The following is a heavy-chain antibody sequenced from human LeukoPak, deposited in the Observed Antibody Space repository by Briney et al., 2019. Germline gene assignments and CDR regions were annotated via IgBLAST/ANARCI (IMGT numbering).Heavy chain of an antibody. V-gene: IGHV1-8*01. D-gene: IGHD3-22*01. CDR3: ARAYYYDSSGYYYAMGY. CDR2: MNPNSGNT. CDR1: EYTFTSYD. Sequence: ASVKVSCKASEYTFTSYDINWVRQATGQGLEWMGWMNPNSGNTGYAQKFQGRVTMTRNTSISTAYMELSSLRSEDTAVYYCARAYYYDSSGYYYAMGYWGQGTLVTVSS. J-gene: IGHJ4*02.